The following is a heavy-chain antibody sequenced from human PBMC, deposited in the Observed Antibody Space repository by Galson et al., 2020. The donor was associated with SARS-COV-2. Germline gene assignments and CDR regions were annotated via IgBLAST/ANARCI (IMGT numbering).Heavy chain of an antibody. CDR2: ILSKANTYAT. D-gene: IGHD3-3*01. V-gene: IGHV3-73*01. CDR1: GFTSTSSA. J-gene: IGHJ3*02. Sequence: TGGSLRLSCAASGFTSTSSAMHWDRQASGKGLEWVGRILSKANTYATAYAASVERRSTIYRDDSKNTAYLQMNSLKTEDTAVYYCTRHRAPTIFGVVIGAQNAFDIWGQGTMVTVSS. CDR3: TRHRAPTIFGVVIGAQNAFDI.